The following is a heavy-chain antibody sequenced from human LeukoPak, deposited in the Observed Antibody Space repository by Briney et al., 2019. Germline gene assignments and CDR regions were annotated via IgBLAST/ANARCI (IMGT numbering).Heavy chain of an antibody. CDR2: IKQDGSEK. J-gene: IGHJ4*02. CDR3: AREPLDTSGYYYGTLDY. D-gene: IGHD3-22*01. Sequence: GGSLRLSCAACGFTFSDFWMTWVRQAPGEGLEWVANIKQDGSEKYYVDSVKGRFTVSRDNANNSLFLQMNSLRGDDAAVYYCAREPLDTSGYYYGTLDYWGQGTLVTVSS. V-gene: IGHV3-7*01. CDR1: GFTFSDFW.